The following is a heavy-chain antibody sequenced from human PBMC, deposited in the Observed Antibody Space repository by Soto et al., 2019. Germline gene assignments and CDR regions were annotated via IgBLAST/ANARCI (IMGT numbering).Heavy chain of an antibody. J-gene: IGHJ3*02. Sequence: EVQLVESGGGLVQPGRSLRLSCAASGFTFDDYGMQWVRQAPGKGLEWVSGISGNGGSIAYADYVKGRFTISRDNAKNALYLQMNSLRAEDTALYYCSKGLEVFLNDAFHIWGQGTMVTVSS. V-gene: IGHV3-9*01. D-gene: IGHD2-8*01. CDR2: ISGNGGSI. CDR1: GFTFDDYG. CDR3: SKGLEVFLNDAFHI.